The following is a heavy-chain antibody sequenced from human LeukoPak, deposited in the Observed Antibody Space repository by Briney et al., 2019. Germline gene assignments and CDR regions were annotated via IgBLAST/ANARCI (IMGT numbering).Heavy chain of an antibody. CDR3: AKGAYYYDTSGWFDP. CDR1: GFTFSSYA. Sequence: PGGSLRLSCAASGFTFSSYAMTWVRQAPGKGLEWVSTISGSGSSTDYADPVKGRFTISRDNSKNTLYLQMNSLRAEDTAVYYCAKGAYYYDTSGWFDPWGQGTLVTVSS. D-gene: IGHD3-22*01. CDR2: ISGSGSST. J-gene: IGHJ5*02. V-gene: IGHV3-23*01.